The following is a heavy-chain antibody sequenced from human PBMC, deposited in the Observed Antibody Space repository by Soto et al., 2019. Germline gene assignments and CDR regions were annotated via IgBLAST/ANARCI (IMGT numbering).Heavy chain of an antibody. CDR1: GFSFSSFN. V-gene: IGHV3-21*01. CDR3: ARGAPAARRGAFDV. Sequence: GGSLRLSCAASGFSFSSFNMNWVRRAPGKGLERVSSISSSSASIYYADSVKGRFTISRDNAKKSLYLQMNSLGAEDTAVYYCARGAPAARRGAFDVWGQGTVVTVSS. J-gene: IGHJ3*01. CDR2: ISSSSASI. D-gene: IGHD2-2*01.